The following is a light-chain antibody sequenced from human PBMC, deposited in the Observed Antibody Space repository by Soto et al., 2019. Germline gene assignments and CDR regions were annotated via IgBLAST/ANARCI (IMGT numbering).Light chain of an antibody. J-gene: IGKJ4*01. Sequence: EIVLTQSPATLSLSPGERATLSCRASQSVSSYLAWYQQKPGQAPRLLIYDASNRATGIPARFSGSGSGTDFPPTISSLEPEDFAVDYCQQRSNWPPLTCGGGTKVEIK. CDR3: QQRSNWPPLT. V-gene: IGKV3-11*01. CDR1: QSVSSY. CDR2: DAS.